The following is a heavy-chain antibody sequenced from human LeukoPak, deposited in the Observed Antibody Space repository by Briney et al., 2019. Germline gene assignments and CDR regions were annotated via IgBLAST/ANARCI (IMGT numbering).Heavy chain of an antibody. CDR3: ARDRVERDAFDI. D-gene: IGHD1-1*01. V-gene: IGHV1-2*02. J-gene: IGHJ3*02. Sequence: ASVKVSCKASGYTFTGYYMHWVRQAPGQGLEWMGWINPNSGGTNYAQKFQGRVTMTRDTSISTAYMELSRLRSDDTAVYYCARDRVERDAFDIWGQGTMVTVSS. CDR1: GYTFTGYY. CDR2: INPNSGGT.